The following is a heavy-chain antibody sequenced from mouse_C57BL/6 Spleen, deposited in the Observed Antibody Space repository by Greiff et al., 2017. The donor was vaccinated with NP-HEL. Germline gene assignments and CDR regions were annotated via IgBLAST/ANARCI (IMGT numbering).Heavy chain of an antibody. J-gene: IGHJ4*01. V-gene: IGHV1-59*01. Sequence: QVQLQQPGAELVRPGTSVKLSCKASGYTFTSYWMHWVKQRPGQGLEWIGVIDPSDSYTNYNQKFKGKATLTVDTSSSTAYMQLSSLTSEDSAVYYCARRDGYYDGDMDYWGQGTTVTVAS. CDR2: IDPSDSYT. D-gene: IGHD2-3*01. CDR1: GYTFTSYW. CDR3: ARRDGYYDGDMDY.